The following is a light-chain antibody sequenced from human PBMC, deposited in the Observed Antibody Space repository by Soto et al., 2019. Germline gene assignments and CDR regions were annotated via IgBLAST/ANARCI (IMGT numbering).Light chain of an antibody. J-gene: IGLJ1*01. CDR3: SSYSRRSTYV. CDR1: SSDAGGYNY. Sequence: QSVLTQPASVSGSPGQSITISCTGTSSDAGGYNYVSWYQQHPGKAPKLIIYDVSYRPSGVSNRFSGSKSGNTASLTISGLQAEDEADYFCSSYSRRSTYVFGTGTKVTVL. CDR2: DVS. V-gene: IGLV2-14*03.